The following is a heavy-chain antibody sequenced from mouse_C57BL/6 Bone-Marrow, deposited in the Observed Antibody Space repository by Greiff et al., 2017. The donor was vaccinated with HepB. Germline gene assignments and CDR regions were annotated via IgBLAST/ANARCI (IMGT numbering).Heavy chain of an antibody. D-gene: IGHD1-1*01. V-gene: IGHV1-64*01. CDR2: IHPNSGST. CDR3: ARKPPYYYGSSWFAY. J-gene: IGHJ3*01. Sequence: VQLQQPGAELVKPGASVKLSCKASGYTFTSYWMHWVKQRPGQGLEWIGMIHPNSGSTNYNEKFKSKATLTVDKSSSTAYMQLSSLTSADSAVYYCARKPPYYYGSSWFAYWGQGTLVTVSA. CDR1: GYTFTSYW.